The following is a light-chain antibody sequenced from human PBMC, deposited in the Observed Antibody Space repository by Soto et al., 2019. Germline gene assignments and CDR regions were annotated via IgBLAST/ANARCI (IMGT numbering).Light chain of an antibody. J-gene: IGLJ3*02. V-gene: IGLV2-23*02. CDR3: SSYAGSRWV. CDR2: AVD. Sequence: QSVLPQPASVSGSPGQSITISCSGTTSDVGIYNLVSWYQQHPGKAPKLVIYAVDKRPSGVSKRFSGTRSGNTASLTISGLQSEDEADSYCSSYAGSRWVFGGGTKLTVL. CDR1: TSDVGIYNL.